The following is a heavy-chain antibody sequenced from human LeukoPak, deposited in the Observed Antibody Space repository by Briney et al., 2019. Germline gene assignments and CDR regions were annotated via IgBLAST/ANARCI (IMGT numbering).Heavy chain of an antibody. J-gene: IGHJ4*02. CDR1: GGSISSGGYS. V-gene: IGHV4-30-2*01. CDR2: INHSGST. CDR3: ARTDSSGYYGLDY. D-gene: IGHD3-22*01. Sequence: PSQTLSLTCAVSGGSISSGGYSWSWIRQPPGKGLEWIGEINHSGSTNYNPSLKSRVTISVDTSKNQFSLKLSSVTAADTAVYYCARTDSSGYYGLDYWGQGTLVTVSS.